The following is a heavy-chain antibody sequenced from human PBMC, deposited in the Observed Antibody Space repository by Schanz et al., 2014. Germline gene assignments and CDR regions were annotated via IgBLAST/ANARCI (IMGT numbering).Heavy chain of an antibody. V-gene: IGHV3-48*01. J-gene: IGHJ4*02. CDR1: GFTFRDYG. CDR2: ISSSSSSI. Sequence: EVQLVESGGGLVQPGGSLRLSCAASGFTFRDYGMNWVRQAPGKGLEWVSYISSSSSSIYYADFVKGRFTISRDNAKNSLYLQMNSLRVEDTAVYYCARSEMDRGVIWGYWGQGTLVTVSS. D-gene: IGHD3-10*01. CDR3: ARSEMDRGVIWGY.